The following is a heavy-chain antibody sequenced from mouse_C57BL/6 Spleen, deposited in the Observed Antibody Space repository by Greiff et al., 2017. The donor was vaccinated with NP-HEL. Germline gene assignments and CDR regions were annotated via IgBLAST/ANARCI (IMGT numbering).Heavy chain of an antibody. Sequence: EVQLQESGPGMVKPSQSLSLTCTVTGYSITSGYDWHWIRHFPGNKLEWMGYISYSGSTNYNPSLKSRISITHDTSKNHFFLKLNSVTTEDTATYYCARATYAYEFDYWGQGATLTVSS. CDR2: ISYSGST. D-gene: IGHD2-2*01. CDR3: ARATYAYEFDY. V-gene: IGHV3-1*01. CDR1: GYSITSGYD. J-gene: IGHJ2*01.